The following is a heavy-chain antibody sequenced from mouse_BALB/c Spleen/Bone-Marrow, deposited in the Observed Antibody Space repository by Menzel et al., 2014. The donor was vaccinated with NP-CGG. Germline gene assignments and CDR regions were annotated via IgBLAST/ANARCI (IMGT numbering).Heavy chain of an antibody. D-gene: IGHD4-1*01. CDR2: INPDSSTI. CDR3: ARNWDVGFAY. J-gene: IGHJ3*01. V-gene: IGHV4-1*02. Sequence: EVKLVESGGGLVQPGGSLKLSCAASGFDFSRYWMSWVRQAPGKGLEWIGEINPDSSTINYTPSLKDKFIISRDNAKNTLYLRMSKVRSEDTALYYCARNWDVGFAYWGQGTLVTVSA. CDR1: GFDFSRYW.